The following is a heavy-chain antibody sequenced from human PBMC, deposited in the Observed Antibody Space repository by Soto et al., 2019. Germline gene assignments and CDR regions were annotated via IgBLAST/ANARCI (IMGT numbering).Heavy chain of an antibody. J-gene: IGHJ4*02. D-gene: IGHD1-26*01. CDR1: GLTFNNAW. CDR3: TTYSGAAFEY. CDR2: IRSKSDGGTT. Sequence: PGGSLRLSCVASGLTFNNAWMNWVRQAPGKGLEWVGRIRSKSDGGTTDYAAPVKGRFTISRDDSKNMVDLQMSSLKTEATAIYYCTTYSGAAFEYWGQEPLFT. V-gene: IGHV3-15*01.